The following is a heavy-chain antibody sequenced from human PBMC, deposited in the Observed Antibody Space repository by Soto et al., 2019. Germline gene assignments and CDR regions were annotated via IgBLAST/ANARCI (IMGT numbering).Heavy chain of an antibody. V-gene: IGHV1-69*13. J-gene: IGHJ6*02. Sequence: SVKVSCKASGGTFSSYAISWVRQAPGQGLEWMGGIIPIFGTANYAQKFQGRVTITADESTSTAYMELSSLRSEDTAVYYCASYREDSYGYYYAMDVWGQGTMVTVSS. D-gene: IGHD5-18*01. CDR1: GGTFSSYA. CDR2: IIPIFGTA. CDR3: ASYREDSYGYYYAMDV.